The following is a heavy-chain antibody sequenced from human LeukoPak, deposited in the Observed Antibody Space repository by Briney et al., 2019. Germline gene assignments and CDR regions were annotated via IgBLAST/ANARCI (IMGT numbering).Heavy chain of an antibody. CDR1: GYTFTSYC. V-gene: IGHV1-46*01. J-gene: IGHJ5*02. Sequence: ASVKVSCKASGYTFTSYCMHWVRQAPGQGLEWMGIINPSGGSTSYAQKFQGRVTMTRDTSTSTVYMELSSLRSEDTAVYYCARDGVLRFLEWLFVQPHGWFNPWGQGTLVTVSS. CDR3: ARDGVLRFLEWLFVQPHGWFNP. CDR2: INPSGGST. D-gene: IGHD3-3*01.